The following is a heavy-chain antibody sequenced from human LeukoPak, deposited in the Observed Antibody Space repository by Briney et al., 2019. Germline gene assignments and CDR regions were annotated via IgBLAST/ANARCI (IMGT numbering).Heavy chain of an antibody. V-gene: IGHV1-2*06. D-gene: IGHD3-10*01. Sequence: GASVKVSCKASGYTFTGYYIHWVRQAPGQGLEWMGRINPNSGGTNYAQKFQGRVTMTRDTSISTAYMELSRLRSDDTAVYYCARHPGTAVYSSDYWGQGTLVSVSS. CDR3: ARHPGTAVYSSDY. CDR2: INPNSGGT. CDR1: GYTFTGYY. J-gene: IGHJ4*02.